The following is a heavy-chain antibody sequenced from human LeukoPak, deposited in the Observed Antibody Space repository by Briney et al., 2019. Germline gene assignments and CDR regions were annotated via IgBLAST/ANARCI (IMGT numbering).Heavy chain of an antibody. Sequence: GRSLRLSCAASGFTFSSYGMHWVRQAPGKGLEWVAVISYDGSNKYYADSVKGRFTISRDNSKNTLYLQMNTLRAEDTAVYYCAKCYYWGQGTLVTVSS. J-gene: IGHJ4*02. CDR2: ISYDGSNK. CDR1: GFTFSSYG. V-gene: IGHV3-30*18. CDR3: AKCYY.